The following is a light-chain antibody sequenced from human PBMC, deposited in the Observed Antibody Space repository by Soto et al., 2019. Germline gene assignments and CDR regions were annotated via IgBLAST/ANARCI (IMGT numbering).Light chain of an antibody. Sequence: DIQMTQSPSTLSASVGDRVTITCRASQSISTWLAWYQQKPGKAPKLLIFDVSSLESGVPSRFSGSGSGTEFTLTISSLQPDDFATYYCQQYSDYSLTFGQGTKLEI. CDR1: QSISTW. CDR3: QQYSDYSLT. CDR2: DVS. V-gene: IGKV1-5*01. J-gene: IGKJ2*01.